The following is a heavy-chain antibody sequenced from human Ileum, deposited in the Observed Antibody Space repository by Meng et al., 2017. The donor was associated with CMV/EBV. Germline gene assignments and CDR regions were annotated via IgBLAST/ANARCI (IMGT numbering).Heavy chain of an antibody. J-gene: IGHJ4*02. D-gene: IGHD4-17*01. Sequence: GESLKISCAASGFTFSNHWMTWVRQAPGKGLEWVADIKQDGSEKYYVDSVKGRFTISRDNAKNSLYLQMDSLRAEDTAVYYCARDSGDTSFDDWGQGTLVTVSS. CDR3: ARDSGDTSFDD. CDR2: IKQDGSEK. V-gene: IGHV3-7*01. CDR1: GFTFSNHW.